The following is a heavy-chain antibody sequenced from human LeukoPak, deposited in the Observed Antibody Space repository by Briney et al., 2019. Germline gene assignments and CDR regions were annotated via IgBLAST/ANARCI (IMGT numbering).Heavy chain of an antibody. V-gene: IGHV3-30*18. J-gene: IGHJ4*02. CDR3: AKKAPGADWSLVY. D-gene: IGHD1-1*01. CDR2: TSYDGSNK. Sequence: SGGSLRLSCAASGFTFSNAWMSWVRQAPGKGLEWVAVTSYDGSNKYYADSVKGRFTISRDNSKNTLYLEMNSLRAEDTAVYYCAKKAPGADWSLVYWGQGTLVTVSS. CDR1: GFTFSNAW.